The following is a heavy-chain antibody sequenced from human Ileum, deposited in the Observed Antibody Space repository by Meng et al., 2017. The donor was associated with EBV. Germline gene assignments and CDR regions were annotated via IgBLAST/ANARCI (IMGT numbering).Heavy chain of an antibody. V-gene: IGHV4-34*01. J-gene: IGHJ4*02. CDR3: ARVMRRVNYNSGWYAKF. CDR1: GGSFSGYY. CDR2: SNYAGST. Sequence: QGPRQQGGGGLVKSSETLAPTCAVYGGSFSGYYWTWIRQAPGRGLEWIGESNYAGSTNYNPSLKSRVTISVDTSKKQFSLNLTSVTAADTAVYYCARVMRRVNYNSGWYAKFWGQGNLVTVSS. D-gene: IGHD6-19*01.